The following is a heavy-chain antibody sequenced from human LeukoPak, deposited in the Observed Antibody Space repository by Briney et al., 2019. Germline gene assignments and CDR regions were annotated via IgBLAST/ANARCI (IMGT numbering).Heavy chain of an antibody. D-gene: IGHD1-26*01. J-gene: IGHJ3*02. V-gene: IGHV3-74*01. CDR3: AKGRQLRRSDAFDI. Sequence: QPGGSLRLSCAASGFTFSSYWMHWVRQDPGKGLVWVSHINNDGSITNYADSVKGRFTISRDNAKNTLYLQMNSLRGEDTAVYYCAKGRQLRRSDAFDIWGQGTMVTVSS. CDR1: GFTFSSYW. CDR2: INNDGSIT.